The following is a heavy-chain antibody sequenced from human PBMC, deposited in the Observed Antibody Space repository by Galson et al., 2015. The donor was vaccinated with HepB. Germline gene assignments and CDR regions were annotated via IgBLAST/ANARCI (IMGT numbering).Heavy chain of an antibody. J-gene: IGHJ4*02. D-gene: IGHD5-12*01. CDR2: IKQDGSEK. CDR3: ARDRSWGSGYDFAY. Sequence: SLRLSCAASGFTFSSYWVSWVRQAPGKGPEWVANIKQDGSEKYYVDSVKGRFTISRDNAKNSLHLQMNSLRAEDTAVYYCARDRSWGSGYDFAYWGQGALVTVSA. CDR1: GFTFSSYW. V-gene: IGHV3-7*03.